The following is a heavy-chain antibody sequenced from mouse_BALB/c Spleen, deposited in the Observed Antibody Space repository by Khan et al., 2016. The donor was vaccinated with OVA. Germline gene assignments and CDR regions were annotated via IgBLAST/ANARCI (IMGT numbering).Heavy chain of an antibody. CDR3: AREWGDWFAY. CDR2: INPGSNNT. J-gene: IGHJ3*01. CDR1: GYTFTDYN. Sequence: VELVESGAELVRPGASVKLSCKASGYTFTDYNINWVKQRTGQGLEWIGEINPGSNNTYYNEKFKGKATLTADKSSSTAYVQLSSLTSEDSAVFFCAREWGDWFAYWGQGTLVTVSA. V-gene: IGHV1-77*01.